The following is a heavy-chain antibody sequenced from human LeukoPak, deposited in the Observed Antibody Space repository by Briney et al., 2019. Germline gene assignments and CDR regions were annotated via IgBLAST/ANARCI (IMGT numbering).Heavy chain of an antibody. Sequence: PSETLSLTCTVSGGSISSYYWSWIQQPPGKGLEWIGYIYYSGSTNYNPSLKSRVTISVDTSKNQFSLKLSSVTAADTAVYYCARGNGYSGYDYGDPFDYWGQGTLVTVSS. CDR1: GGSISSYY. D-gene: IGHD5-12*01. CDR2: IYYSGST. CDR3: ARGNGYSGYDYGDPFDY. V-gene: IGHV4-59*01. J-gene: IGHJ4*02.